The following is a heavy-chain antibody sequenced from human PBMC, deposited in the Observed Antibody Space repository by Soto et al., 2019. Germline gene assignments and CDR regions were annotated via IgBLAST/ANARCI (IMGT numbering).Heavy chain of an antibody. J-gene: IGHJ4*02. CDR1: GFTFNSYA. Sequence: QVQLVESGGGVVQPGRSLRLSCAASGFTFNSYAVHWVRQAPGKGLEWVAIISYDGSNKYYTDSVEGRFTISRDNSKNTLYLQMNSLSAEDTAVYYCARGYSSSSAAFDYWGQGTLVTVSS. CDR3: ARGYSSSSAAFDY. D-gene: IGHD6-13*01. V-gene: IGHV3-30-3*01. CDR2: ISYDGSNK.